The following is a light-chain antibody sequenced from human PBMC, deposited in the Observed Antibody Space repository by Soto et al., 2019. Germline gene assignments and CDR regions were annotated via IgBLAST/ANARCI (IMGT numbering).Light chain of an antibody. Sequence: DIQMTQSASSLSASVGDRVTITCRASQSISSNLNWHQQKPGKAPNVLVYAASSLQSGVPSRFSGSGSETDFTLTISSLQPEDFANYYDQQSYSIPYTFGQGTKLEIK. CDR2: AAS. V-gene: IGKV1-39*01. CDR1: QSISSN. J-gene: IGKJ2*01. CDR3: QQSYSIPYT.